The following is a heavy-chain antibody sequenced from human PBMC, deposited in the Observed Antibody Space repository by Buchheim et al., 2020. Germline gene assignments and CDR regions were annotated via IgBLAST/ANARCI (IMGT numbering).Heavy chain of an antibody. CDR3: ARASGRFRVAATSGWWFDP. Sequence: QVQLVQSGAEVKKPGASVKVSCKASGYTFTGYYMHWVRQAPGQGLEWMGRINPNSGGTNYAQEFQGRVTMTRDTSISTAYMELSRLRSDDTAVYYCARASGRFRVAATSGWWFDPWGQGTL. J-gene: IGHJ5*02. CDR2: INPNSGGT. D-gene: IGHD2-15*01. V-gene: IGHV1-2*06. CDR1: GYTFTGYY.